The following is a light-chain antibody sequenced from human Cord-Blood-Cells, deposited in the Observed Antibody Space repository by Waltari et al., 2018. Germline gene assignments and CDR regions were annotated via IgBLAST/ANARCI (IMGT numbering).Light chain of an antibody. CDR2: KVS. J-gene: IGKJ1*01. CDR1: QRLVHSDGNTY. CDR3: MQGTHWPWT. Sequence: VVMTQSPLSLPVTLGQPASISCRSSQRLVHSDGNTYLNWFQQKPGQSPRRLIYKVSNRDSGVPDRFSGSGSGTDFTLKISRVEAEDVGVYYCMQGTHWPWTFGQGTKVEIK. V-gene: IGKV2-30*02.